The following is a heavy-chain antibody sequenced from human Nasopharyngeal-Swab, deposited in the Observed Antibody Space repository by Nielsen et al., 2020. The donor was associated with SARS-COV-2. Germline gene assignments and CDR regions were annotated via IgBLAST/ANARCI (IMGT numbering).Heavy chain of an antibody. D-gene: IGHD4-17*01. Sequence: GESLKISCSASGFTFSTYTMNWVRQAPGKGLEWVSAISASGVTTYYADSVKGRFTISRDNSKSTPYLQMNSLRAEDTAVYYCARGTYGDYQYYFDYWGQGTLVTVSS. J-gene: IGHJ4*02. CDR2: ISASGVTT. V-gene: IGHV3-23*01. CDR1: GFTFSTYT. CDR3: ARGTYGDYQYYFDY.